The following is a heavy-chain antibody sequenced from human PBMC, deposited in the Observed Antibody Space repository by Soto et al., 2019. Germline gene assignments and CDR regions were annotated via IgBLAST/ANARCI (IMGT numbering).Heavy chain of an antibody. Sequence: GGSLRLSCAGSGFTFSDYYMSWIRQAPGKGLEWVSYISSSGSTIYYADSVKGRFTISRDNAKNSLYLQMNSLRAEDTAVYYCARGIRYSSSWYKAFDIWGQGTMVTVSS. CDR1: GFTFSDYY. CDR3: ARGIRYSSSWYKAFDI. J-gene: IGHJ3*02. V-gene: IGHV3-11*01. D-gene: IGHD6-13*01. CDR2: ISSSGSTI.